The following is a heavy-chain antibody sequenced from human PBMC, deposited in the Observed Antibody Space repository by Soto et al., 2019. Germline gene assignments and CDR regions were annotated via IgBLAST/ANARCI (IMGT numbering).Heavy chain of an antibody. CDR1: GFSVSTSW. J-gene: IGHJ6*02. CDR2: INTDGSSR. CDR3: ASEHSGYDHGEYYYHGVDV. D-gene: IGHD5-12*01. V-gene: IGHV3-74*01. Sequence: PCWSLRLACAACGFSVSTSWVHGVLQVPGKGLIWVSRINTDGSSRSYADSVKGRFTISRDNAKNTLYLQMNSLRAEDTAVYYCASEHSGYDHGEYYYHGVDVWGQGTTVTVS.